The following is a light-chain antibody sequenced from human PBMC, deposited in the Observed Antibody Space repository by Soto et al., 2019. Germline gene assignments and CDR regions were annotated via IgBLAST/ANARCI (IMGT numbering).Light chain of an antibody. CDR1: RSNIGSNL. V-gene: IGLV1-47*02. J-gene: IGLJ2*01. CDR2: SND. CDR3: AAWDDSLSGVV. Sequence: QSVVTQPPSVSGTPGQRVTIFCSGRRSNIGSNLVYWYQQLPGTAPKLLIFSNDQRPSGVPDRFSGSRSGTSASLAISGLRSEDEGDYYRAAWDDSLSGVVFGGGTKLTVL.